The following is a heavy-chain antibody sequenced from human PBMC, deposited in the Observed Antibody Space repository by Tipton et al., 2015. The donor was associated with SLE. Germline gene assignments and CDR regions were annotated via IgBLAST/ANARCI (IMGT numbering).Heavy chain of an antibody. CDR3: ARDRIRDPPRTLGY. D-gene: IGHD5-24*01. Sequence: QSGAEVKKPGSAVKVSCKASGGTFINHAISWVRQTPGQGLEWMGGIIPVFGTTNYAQKFQGRVSMTRDTSTSTVYMELSSLRSEDTAVYYCARDRIRDPPRTLGYWGQGTLVTVSS. V-gene: IGHV1-69*05. J-gene: IGHJ4*02. CDR1: GGTFINHA. CDR2: IIPVFGTT.